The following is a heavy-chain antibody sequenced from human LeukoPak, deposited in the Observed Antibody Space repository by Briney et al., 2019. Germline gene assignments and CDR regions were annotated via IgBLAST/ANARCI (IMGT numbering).Heavy chain of an antibody. CDR2: ISSSSSTI. CDR3: ARWGQLLFRGDVDAFDI. V-gene: IGHV3-48*04. J-gene: IGHJ3*02. CDR1: GFTFSSYS. D-gene: IGHD2-21*01. Sequence: GGSLRLSCAASGFTFSSYSMNWVRQAPGKGLEWVSYISSSSSTIYYADSVKGRFTISRDNAKNSLYLQMNSLRAEDTAVYYCARWGQLLFRGDVDAFDIWGQGTMVTVSS.